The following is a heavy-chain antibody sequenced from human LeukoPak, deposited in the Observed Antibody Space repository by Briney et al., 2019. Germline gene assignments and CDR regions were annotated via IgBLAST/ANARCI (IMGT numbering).Heavy chain of an antibody. CDR2: ISSSGSTI. D-gene: IGHD3-10*01. V-gene: IGHV3-48*03. CDR3: ARLFGFFDWFDP. J-gene: IGHJ5*02. Sequence: TGGSLRLSCAASGFTFSSYEMNWVRQAPGKGLEWVSYISSSGSTIYYADSVKGRFTISRDNAKNSLYLQMNSLRAEDTAVYYCARLFGFFDWFDPWGQGTLVTVSS. CDR1: GFTFSSYE.